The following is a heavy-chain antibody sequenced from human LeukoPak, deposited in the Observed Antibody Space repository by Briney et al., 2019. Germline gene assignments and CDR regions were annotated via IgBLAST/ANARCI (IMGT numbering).Heavy chain of an antibody. Sequence: SETLSLTCTVSGGSISSDYWSWIRQPPGKGLEWIGYIYTSGSNHYNPSLKSRVTISGDTSKNQFSLKLSSVTAADTAVYYCARGGYSYGYRIDYWGQGTLVTVSS. CDR1: GGSISSDY. CDR2: IYTSGSN. V-gene: IGHV4-4*09. J-gene: IGHJ4*02. D-gene: IGHD5-18*01. CDR3: ARGGYSYGYRIDY.